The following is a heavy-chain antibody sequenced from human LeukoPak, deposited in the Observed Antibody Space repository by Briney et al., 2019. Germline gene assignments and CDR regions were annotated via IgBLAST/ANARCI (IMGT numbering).Heavy chain of an antibody. J-gene: IGHJ4*02. CDR3: ARGRYSGTTYYFDY. D-gene: IGHD5-12*01. CDR2: IKKDGSET. Sequence: GGSLRLSCAGSGFTFSNYAMTWVRQVPGKGLEWVANIKKDGSETYYVDSVKGRFTISRDNAKNSLYLQMNSLRAEDTAMYYCARGRYSGTTYYFDYWGQGTLVTVSS. CDR1: GFTFSNYA. V-gene: IGHV3-7*03.